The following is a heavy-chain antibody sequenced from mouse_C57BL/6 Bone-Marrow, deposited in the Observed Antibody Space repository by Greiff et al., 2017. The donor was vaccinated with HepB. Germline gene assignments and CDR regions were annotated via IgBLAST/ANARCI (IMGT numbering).Heavy chain of an antibody. CDR1: GYSFTGYY. Sequence: EVQLQQSGPELVKPGASVKISCKASGYSFTGYYMNWVKQSPEKSLEWIGEINPSTGGTTYNQKFKAKATLTVDKSSSTAYMQLKSLTSEDSAVYYCARHYFDYWGQGTTLTVSS. CDR2: INPSTGGT. V-gene: IGHV1-42*01. CDR3: ARHYFDY. J-gene: IGHJ2*01.